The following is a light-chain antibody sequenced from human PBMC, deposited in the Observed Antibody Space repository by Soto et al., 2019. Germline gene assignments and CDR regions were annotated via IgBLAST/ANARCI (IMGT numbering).Light chain of an antibody. CDR3: QQANSFPRT. V-gene: IGKV3-20*01. J-gene: IGKJ1*01. CDR1: QSITSSR. CDR2: GAS. Sequence: EIVLTQFPGTLSLSPGERATLSCRASQSITSSRLAWYQHKPGLAPRLLIYGASSRAIGASDRFSGSGSGTDFTLTISSLQPEDFATYYCQQANSFPRTFGQGTRVEV.